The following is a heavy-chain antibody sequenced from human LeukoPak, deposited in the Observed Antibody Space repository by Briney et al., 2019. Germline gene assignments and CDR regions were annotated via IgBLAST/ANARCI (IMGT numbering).Heavy chain of an antibody. Sequence: GRSLRLSCAASGFTFSSYGMHWVRQAPGKGLEWVAVIWNHGSNSHSADSVKGRFTISRDNSKNTLYLQMNSLRAEDTAVYYCVRDADTSGYYSFTDYWGQGTLVTVSS. D-gene: IGHD3-22*01. CDR3: VRDADTSGYYSFTDY. V-gene: IGHV3-33*01. CDR1: GFTFSSYG. J-gene: IGHJ4*02. CDR2: IWNHGSNS.